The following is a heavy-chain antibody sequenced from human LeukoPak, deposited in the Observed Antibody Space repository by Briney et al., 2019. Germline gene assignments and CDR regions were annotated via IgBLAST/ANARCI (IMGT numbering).Heavy chain of an antibody. CDR1: GGTFSSYA. V-gene: IGHV1-69*13. Sequence: SVKVSCKASGGTFSSYAISWVRQAPGQGLEWMGGIIPIFGTANYAQKFQGRVTITADESTSTAYMELSSLRSEDTAVYYCARRYGYSSSWYRDYDYYYGMDVWGQGTTVTVSS. CDR3: ARRYGYSSSWYRDYDYYYGMDV. J-gene: IGHJ6*02. CDR2: IIPIFGTA. D-gene: IGHD6-13*01.